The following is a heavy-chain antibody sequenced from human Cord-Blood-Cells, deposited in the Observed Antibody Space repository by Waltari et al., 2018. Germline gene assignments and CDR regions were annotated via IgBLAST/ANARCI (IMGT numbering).Heavy chain of an antibody. V-gene: IGHV1-2*02. J-gene: IGHJ3*02. CDR1: GYTFTGYY. CDR3: GSETTARHDAVDI. Sequence: VQLVQCGAEAYKPGASVKVCCKATGYTFTGYYMHSVRQAPGRGPERMGWITPNSGGTNNAQKFQGRVTMTRATSISTAYMGLSRLRTDDTAVDYCGSETTARHDAVDIWAQGTRATVSS. D-gene: IGHD4-17*01. CDR2: ITPNSGGT.